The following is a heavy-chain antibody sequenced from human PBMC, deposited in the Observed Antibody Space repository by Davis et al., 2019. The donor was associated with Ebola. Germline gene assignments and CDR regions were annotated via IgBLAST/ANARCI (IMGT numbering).Heavy chain of an antibody. D-gene: IGHD2-15*01. V-gene: IGHV1-18*01. J-gene: IGHJ3*02. CDR1: GGTFSSYT. Sequence: ASVKVSCKASGGTFSSYTISWVRQAPGQGLEWMGWISAYNGNTNYAQKLQGRVTMTTDTSTSTAYMELRSLRSDDTAVYYCASRIKVVAATDDAFDIWGQGTMVTVSS. CDR3: ASRIKVVAATDDAFDI. CDR2: ISAYNGNT.